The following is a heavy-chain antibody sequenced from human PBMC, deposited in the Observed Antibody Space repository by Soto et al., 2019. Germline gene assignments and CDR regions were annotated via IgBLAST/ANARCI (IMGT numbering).Heavy chain of an antibody. Sequence: GGSPRLSCAASGFTFSSYWMSWVRQAPGKGLEWVANIKQDGSEKYYVDSVKGRFTISRDNAKNSLYLQMNSLRAEDTAVYYCARLLRYCSSTSCYYFDYWGQGTLVTVSS. V-gene: IGHV3-7*01. CDR3: ARLLRYCSSTSCYYFDY. CDR1: GFTFSSYW. CDR2: IKQDGSEK. D-gene: IGHD2-2*01. J-gene: IGHJ4*02.